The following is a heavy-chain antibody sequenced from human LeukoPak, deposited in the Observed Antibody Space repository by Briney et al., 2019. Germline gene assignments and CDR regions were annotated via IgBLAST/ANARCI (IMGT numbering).Heavy chain of an antibody. CDR3: AKDGAGRSSTSCYPYYYYYMDV. CDR1: GFTFSSYA. J-gene: IGHJ6*03. CDR2: ISGSGGST. V-gene: IGHV3-23*01. D-gene: IGHD2-2*01. Sequence: TGGSLRLSCAASGFTFSSYAMSWVRQAPGKGLEWVSAISGSGGSTYYADSVKGRFTISRDNSKNTLYLQMNSLRAEDTAVYYCAKDGAGRSSTSCYPYYYYYMDVWGKGTTVTVSS.